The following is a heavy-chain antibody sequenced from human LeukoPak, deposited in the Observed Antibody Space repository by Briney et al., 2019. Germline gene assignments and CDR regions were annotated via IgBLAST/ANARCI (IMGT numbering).Heavy chain of an antibody. J-gene: IGHJ4*02. CDR2: ISGSSTYI. V-gene: IGHV3-21*04. CDR3: AKDKRQKYQLLGGFDY. D-gene: IGHD2-2*01. Sequence: GGSLRLSCAASGFTFSTYSMNWVRQAPGKGLEWVSSISGSSTYIYYAGSVKGRFTISRDNAKNTLYLQMNSLRAEDTAVYYCAKDKRQKYQLLGGFDYWGQGTLVTVSS. CDR1: GFTFSTYS.